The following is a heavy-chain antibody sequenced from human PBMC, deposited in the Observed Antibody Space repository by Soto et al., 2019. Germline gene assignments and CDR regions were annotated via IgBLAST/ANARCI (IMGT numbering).Heavy chain of an antibody. Sequence: QVQLMQSGAEVKKPGASVKVSCKASGYTFNYYGYIWVRQAPGQGLEWMGWISAYDGNTHYAQRFQGRVTMTTDTSTTTAYMELRSLRSDDTAVYYCARKGKGAPVDYWGQGTRVTVSS. D-gene: IGHD6-13*01. CDR2: ISAYDGNT. CDR3: ARKGKGAPVDY. J-gene: IGHJ4*02. V-gene: IGHV1-18*01. CDR1: GYTFNYYG.